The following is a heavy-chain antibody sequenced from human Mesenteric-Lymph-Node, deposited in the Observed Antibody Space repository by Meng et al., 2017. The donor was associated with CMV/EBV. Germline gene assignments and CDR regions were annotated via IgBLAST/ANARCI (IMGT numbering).Heavy chain of an antibody. CDR2: IYYSGST. CDR1: GGSISSSSYY. J-gene: IGHJ4*02. CDR3: ARDRIFGVVTEREYFDY. Sequence: LRLSCTVSGGSISSSSYYWGWIRQPPGKGLEWIGSIYYSGSTYYNPSLKSRVTISVDTSKNQFSLKLSSVTAADTAVYYCARDRIFGVVTEREYFDYWGQGTLVTVSS. V-gene: IGHV4-39*07. D-gene: IGHD3-3*01.